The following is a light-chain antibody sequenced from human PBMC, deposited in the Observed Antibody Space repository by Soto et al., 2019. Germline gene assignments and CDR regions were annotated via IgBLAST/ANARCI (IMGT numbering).Light chain of an antibody. CDR3: SSYTSSSTLYV. J-gene: IGLJ1*01. CDR2: EVS. CDR1: SSDVGGYNY. Sequence: QSALTQPASVSGSPGQSITISCTGTSSDVGGYNYVSWYQQHPGKAPKLMIYEVSNRPSGVSNRFSGSKSGNTASLTISGLQAEDEADYHCSSYTSSSTLYVFGTGTKSPS. V-gene: IGLV2-14*01.